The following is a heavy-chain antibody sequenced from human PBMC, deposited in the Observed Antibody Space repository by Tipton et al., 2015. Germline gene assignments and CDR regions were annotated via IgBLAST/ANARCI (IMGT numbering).Heavy chain of an antibody. CDR3: ARGAQHSTWS. Sequence: GLVKPSQTLSLTCAISGDSVSSNTAAWHWIRQSPSRGLEWLGRTYYRSNWNNDYAVSVKGRITITPDTSKNQFTLHLNSVTPDDTAMYYCARGAQHSTWSWGQGTLVTVSS. D-gene: IGHD6-13*01. CDR2: TYYRSNWNN. V-gene: IGHV6-1*01. CDR1: GDSVSSNTAA. J-gene: IGHJ5*02.